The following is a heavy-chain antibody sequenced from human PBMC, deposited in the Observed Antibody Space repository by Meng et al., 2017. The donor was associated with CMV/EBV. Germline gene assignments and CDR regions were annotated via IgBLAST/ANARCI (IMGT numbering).Heavy chain of an antibody. CDR1: GGPINSRSYY. CDR3: AGIARRKFSSIAARDTDY. V-gene: IGHV4-39*01. CDR2: IYYSGST. J-gene: IGHJ4*02. Sequence: LPCTVSGGPINSRSYYWGWPRQPPGKGLGWIGSIYYSGSTYYNPSLKSRVTISVNTSKNQFSLKLSSVTAADTAVYYCAGIARRKFSSIAARDTDYWGQGTLVTVSS. D-gene: IGHD6-6*01.